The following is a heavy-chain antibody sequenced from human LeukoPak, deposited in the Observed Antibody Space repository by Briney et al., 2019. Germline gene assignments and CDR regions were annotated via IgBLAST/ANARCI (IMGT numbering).Heavy chain of an antibody. D-gene: IGHD6-19*01. Sequence: VRSLRLSCPATGFTFISYAMHWVRQAAAKELDGVAVISYDGRDKYYADSVKGRFTISRDNSKNTLYLQMNSLRAEDTAVYYCAREVAVAGSGYYFDYWGQGTLVTVSS. CDR3: AREVAVAGSGYYFDY. CDR2: ISYDGRDK. CDR1: GFTFISYA. J-gene: IGHJ4*02. V-gene: IGHV3-30*04.